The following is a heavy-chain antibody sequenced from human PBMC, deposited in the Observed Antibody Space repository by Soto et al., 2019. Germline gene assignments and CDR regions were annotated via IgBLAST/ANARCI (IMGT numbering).Heavy chain of an antibody. J-gene: IGHJ4*01. CDR1: GFSLSTSGAG. CDR2: IYWDDDK. V-gene: IGHV2-5*02. CDR3: AHLLVEGYSSS. D-gene: IGHD6-13*01. Sequence: QITLKESGPTLVKPTQTLTLTCTFSGFSLSTSGAGVGWIRQPPGKALEWLALIYWDDDKRYSPSLKSRLTITKDTSKHQVVLTLTNMDPVDTATYYCAHLLVEGYSSSWGHGTLVTVSA.